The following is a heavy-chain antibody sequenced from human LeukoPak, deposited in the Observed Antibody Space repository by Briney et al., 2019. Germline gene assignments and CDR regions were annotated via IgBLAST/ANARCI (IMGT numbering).Heavy chain of an antibody. D-gene: IGHD3-10*01. CDR1: GYSFTSYW. Sequence: GESLKISRKGSGYSFTSYWIGWVRQMPGKGLEWMGIIYPGDSGTRYSPSFQGQVAISADKSISTAYLQWSSLKASDTAMYYCARETMVRGVTGGEYDYWGQGTLVTVSS. V-gene: IGHV5-51*01. CDR3: ARETMVRGVTGGEYDY. J-gene: IGHJ4*02. CDR2: IYPGDSGT.